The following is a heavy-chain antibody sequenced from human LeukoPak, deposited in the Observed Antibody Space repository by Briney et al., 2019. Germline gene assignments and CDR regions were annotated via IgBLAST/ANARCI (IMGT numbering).Heavy chain of an antibody. V-gene: IGHV4-34*01. CDR3: ARGPRGLGYCSGGSCYSRWFDP. CDR2: INHSGST. CDR1: GGSFSGYY. Sequence: SETLSLTCAVYGGSFSGYYWSWIRQPPGKGLEWIGEINHSGSTNYNPSLKSRVTISVDTSKNQSSLKLSSVTAADTAVYYCARGPRGLGYCSGGSCYSRWFDPWGQGTLVTVSS. J-gene: IGHJ5*02. D-gene: IGHD2-15*01.